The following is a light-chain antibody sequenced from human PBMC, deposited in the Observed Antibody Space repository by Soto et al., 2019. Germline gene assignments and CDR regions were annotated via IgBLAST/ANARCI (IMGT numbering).Light chain of an antibody. CDR2: SAS. CDR3: QQTFNILSST. CDR1: QNISTY. J-gene: IGKJ5*01. Sequence: DIQMTQSPSPLSASVGDRVTIACRASQNISTYLNWYQQKPGRAPKLLIYSASNLQTGVPSRFCGSGSGTNFTLTISSLQPGDFATYYCQQTFNILSSTCGQGTRLEIK. V-gene: IGKV1-39*01.